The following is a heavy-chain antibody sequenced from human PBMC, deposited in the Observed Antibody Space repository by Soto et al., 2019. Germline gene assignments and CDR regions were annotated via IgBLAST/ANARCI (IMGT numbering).Heavy chain of an antibody. Sequence: GGSLRLSCAASGFTFSSNAMSWVRQAPGKGLEWVSAISGSGGNTFYADSVKGRFTISRDNSKNTLYLQMNSLRAEDTAVYFCAKGIWGSFDYWGRGTLVTVSS. J-gene: IGHJ4*02. CDR3: AKGIWGSFDY. CDR2: ISGSGGNT. V-gene: IGHV3-23*01. D-gene: IGHD3-16*01. CDR1: GFTFSSNA.